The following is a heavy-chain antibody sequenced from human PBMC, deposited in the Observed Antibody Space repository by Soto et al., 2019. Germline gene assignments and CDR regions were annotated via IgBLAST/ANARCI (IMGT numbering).Heavy chain of an antibody. CDR3: ARVDYYGSGSNWFDP. V-gene: IGHV4-31*03. J-gene: IGHJ5*02. Sequence: QVQLQESGPGLVKPSQTLSLTCTVSGGSISSGGYYWSWIRQHPGKGLEWIGYIYYSGSTYYSPSLKSRVTISVDTSKNQCSLKLSSVTAAHTAVYYCARVDYYGSGSNWFDPWGQGTLVTVSS. CDR2: IYYSGST. D-gene: IGHD3-10*01. CDR1: GGSISSGGYY.